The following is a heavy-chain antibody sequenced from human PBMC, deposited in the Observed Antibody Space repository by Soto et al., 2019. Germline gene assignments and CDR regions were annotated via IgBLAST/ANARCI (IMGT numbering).Heavy chain of an antibody. CDR3: ARGVRDTIFGVVIQREYYFDY. CDR2: IYSGGST. CDR1: GFTVSSNY. Sequence: AGGSLRLSCAASGFTVSSNYMSWVRQAPGKGLEWVSVIYSGGSTYYADSVKGRFTISRDNSKNTLYLQMNSLRAEDTAVYYCARGVRDTIFGVVIQREYYFDYWGQGTLVTVSS. J-gene: IGHJ4*02. D-gene: IGHD3-3*01. V-gene: IGHV3-66*01.